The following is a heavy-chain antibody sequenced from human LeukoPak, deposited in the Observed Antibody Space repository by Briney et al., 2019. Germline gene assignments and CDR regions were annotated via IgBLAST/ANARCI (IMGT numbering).Heavy chain of an antibody. CDR2: IYTSGST. CDR3: ARVFSSSSSDY. J-gene: IGHJ4*02. D-gene: IGHD6-6*01. Sequence: SETLSLTCTVSVGSISSNYWSWIRQPAGKGLEWIGRIYTSGSTNYNPSLKSRVTISVDTSKNQFSLKLSSVTAADTAVYYCARVFSSSSSDYWGQGTLVTVSS. V-gene: IGHV4-4*07. CDR1: VGSISSNY.